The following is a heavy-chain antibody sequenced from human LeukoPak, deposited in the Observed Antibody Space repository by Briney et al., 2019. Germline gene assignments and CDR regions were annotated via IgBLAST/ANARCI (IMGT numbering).Heavy chain of an antibody. CDR3: TRASSSSWYFSGYWYFDL. D-gene: IGHD6-13*01. Sequence: SETLSLTCTVSGGSISSYYWSWIRQPPGKGLEWIGYIYYSGSTNYNPSLKSRVTISVDTSKNQFSLKLSSATAADTAVYYCTRASSSSWYFSGYWYFDLWGRGTLVTASS. V-gene: IGHV4-59*01. CDR2: IYYSGST. J-gene: IGHJ2*01. CDR1: GGSISSYY.